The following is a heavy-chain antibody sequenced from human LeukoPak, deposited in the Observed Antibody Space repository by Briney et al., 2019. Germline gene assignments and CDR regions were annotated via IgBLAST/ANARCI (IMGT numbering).Heavy chain of an antibody. CDR1: GFTVSSNY. V-gene: IGHV3-66*01. D-gene: IGHD3-22*01. CDR3: ARDAEPTMIVVGDGMDV. J-gene: IGHJ6*02. CDR2: IYSGGTT. Sequence: GGSLRLSCAASGFTVSSNYMSWVRQAPGKGLEWVSVIYSGGTTYYADSVKGRFTISRDNAKNSLYLQMNSLRAEDTAVYYRARDAEPTMIVVGDGMDVWGQGTTVTVSS.